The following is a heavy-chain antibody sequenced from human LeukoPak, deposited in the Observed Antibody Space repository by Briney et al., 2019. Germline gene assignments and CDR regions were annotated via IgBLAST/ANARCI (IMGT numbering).Heavy chain of an antibody. CDR1: GGSFSGYY. CDR2: INHSGST. V-gene: IGHV4-34*01. J-gene: IGHJ6*03. CDR3: ARRASRLQTYYYYMDV. D-gene: IGHD6-25*01. Sequence: SETLSLTCAVYGGSFSGYYWSWIRQPPGKGLAWIGEINHSGSTNYNPSLKSRVTISVDTSKNQFSLKLSSVTAADTAVYYCARRASRLQTYYYYMDVWGKGTTVTVSS.